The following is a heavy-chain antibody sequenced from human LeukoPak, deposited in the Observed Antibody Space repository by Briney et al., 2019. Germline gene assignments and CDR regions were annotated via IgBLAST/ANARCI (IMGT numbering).Heavy chain of an antibody. J-gene: IGHJ5*02. V-gene: IGHV4-59*11. Sequence: SETLSLTCNVSGGSIESHFWTWVRQPPGKGPEWIGPMSYSGTSSHDPALQGRVTMSLDMPKKQCSLKLGSVSAADTALYYCAREADNGGAVPAALWGRGWFDPWGQGILVTVSS. CDR2: MSYSGTS. CDR1: GGSIESHF. D-gene: IGHD2-2*01. CDR3: AREADNGGAVPAALWGRGWFDP.